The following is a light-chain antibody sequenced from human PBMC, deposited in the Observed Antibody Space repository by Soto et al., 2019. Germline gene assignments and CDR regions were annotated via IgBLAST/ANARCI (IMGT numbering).Light chain of an antibody. CDR2: GTS. CDR1: QSVSSSY. CDR3: QQYGSSSWT. Sequence: EIVLTQSPGTLSLSPGERATLSCRASQSVSSSYLAWYQQKPGQAPRLLIYGTSSRATAIPDRFSGSGSGTGFTLTISRLEPEDCAVYYCQQYGSSSWTFGQGTKVEIK. J-gene: IGKJ1*01. V-gene: IGKV3-20*01.